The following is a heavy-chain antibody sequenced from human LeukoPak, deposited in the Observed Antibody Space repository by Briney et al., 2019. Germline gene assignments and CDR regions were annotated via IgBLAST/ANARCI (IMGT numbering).Heavy chain of an antibody. Sequence: ASVKVSCKASGYTFTSYYMHWVRQAPGQGLEWMGIINPSGGSTSYAQKFQGRVTMTRDMSTSTVYMELSSLRSEDTAVYYCARDGLCSGGSCYSYYFDYWGQGTLVTVSS. V-gene: IGHV1-46*01. CDR2: INPSGGST. D-gene: IGHD2-15*01. CDR3: ARDGLCSGGSCYSYYFDY. CDR1: GYTFTSYY. J-gene: IGHJ4*02.